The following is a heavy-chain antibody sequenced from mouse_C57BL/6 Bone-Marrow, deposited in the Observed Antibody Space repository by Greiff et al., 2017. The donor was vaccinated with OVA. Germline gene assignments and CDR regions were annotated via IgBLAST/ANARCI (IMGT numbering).Heavy chain of an antibody. CDR3: TRLLDAMDY. J-gene: IGHJ4*01. D-gene: IGHD2-1*01. CDR1: GFTFSSYA. CDR2: ISSGGDYI. V-gene: IGHV5-9-1*02. Sequence: DVMLVESGEGLVKPGGSLKLSCAASGFTFSSYAMSWVRPTPEKRLEWVAYISSGGDYIYYADTVKGRFTISRDNARNTLYLQMSSLKSEDTAMYYCTRLLDAMDYWGQGTSVTVSS.